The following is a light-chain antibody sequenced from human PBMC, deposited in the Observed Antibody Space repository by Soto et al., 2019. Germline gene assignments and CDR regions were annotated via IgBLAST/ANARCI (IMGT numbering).Light chain of an antibody. CDR2: DAS. V-gene: IGKV1-5*01. CDR1: QSIGTW. CDR3: QQYSSYSEA. Sequence: GDRVTITCVASQSIGTWLAWYQQKPGKAPKLLIFDASTLESGVPSRFSGSGSGTDFTLTISSLQPDDFATYYCQQYSSYSEAFGQGTKVDIK. J-gene: IGKJ1*01.